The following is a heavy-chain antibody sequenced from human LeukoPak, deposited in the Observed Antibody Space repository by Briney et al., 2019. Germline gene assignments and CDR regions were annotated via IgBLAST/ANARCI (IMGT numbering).Heavy chain of an antibody. J-gene: IGHJ6*03. D-gene: IGHD4-17*01. CDR1: GFTLHTYN. CDR2: ITSSSSYI. V-gene: IGHV3-21*01. Sequence: PGGSLRLSCAASGFTLHTYNMNWVRQAPGGGLEWVSSITSSSSYIYYADSVKGRFTISRDSDKNSLYLQMNSLRAEDTAVYYCARYGADYGDYYYYYMDVWGKGTTVTVSS. CDR3: ARYGADYGDYYYYYMDV.